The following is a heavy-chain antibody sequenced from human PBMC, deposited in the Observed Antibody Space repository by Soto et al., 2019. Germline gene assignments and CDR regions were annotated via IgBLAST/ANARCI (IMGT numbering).Heavy chain of an antibody. CDR3: ARDRAAAGPLYYFDY. D-gene: IGHD6-13*01. CDR1: GFTFNNYG. CDR2: ISFDGRNA. V-gene: IGHV3-30*03. J-gene: IGHJ4*02. Sequence: PGGSLRLSCAASGFTFNNYGMHWVRQAPGKGLEWVVVISFDGRNAYYADSVKGRFTISRDNAKNSLYLQMNSLRDEDTAVYYCARDRAAAGPLYYFDYWGQGTLVTVSS.